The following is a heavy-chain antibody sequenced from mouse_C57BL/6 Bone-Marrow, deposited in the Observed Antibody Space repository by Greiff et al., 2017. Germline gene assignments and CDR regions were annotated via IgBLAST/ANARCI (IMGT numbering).Heavy chain of an antibody. J-gene: IGHJ3*01. CDR3: ARGDVAWFAY. CDR2: IHPNSGST. Sequence: VQLQQPGAELVKPGASVKLSCKASGYTFTSYWMHWVKQRPGQGLEWIGMIHPNSGSTNYNEKFKSKATLTVDKSSSTAYMQLSSLTSEDSAVDYCARGDVAWFAYWGQGTLVTVSA. V-gene: IGHV1-64*01. CDR1: GYTFTSYW. D-gene: IGHD3-3*01.